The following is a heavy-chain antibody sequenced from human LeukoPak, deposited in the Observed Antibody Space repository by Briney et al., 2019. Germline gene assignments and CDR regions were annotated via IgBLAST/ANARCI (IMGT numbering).Heavy chain of an antibody. J-gene: IGHJ4*02. V-gene: IGHV3-7*01. CDR1: GFKFSSSW. D-gene: IGHD3-10*01. CDR2: INQHGSEE. CDR3: ATALDYYGSGPVDY. Sequence: PGGSLRLSCAASGFKFSSSWMSWVRQAPGKGLEWVANINQHGSEEYYVDSVKGRCFISRDNAKQSVYLQINSLRVEDTAVYHCATALDYYGSGPVDYWGQGALVTVSS.